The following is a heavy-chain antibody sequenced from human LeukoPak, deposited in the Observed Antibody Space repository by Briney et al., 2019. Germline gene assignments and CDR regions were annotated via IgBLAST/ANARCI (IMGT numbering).Heavy chain of an antibody. V-gene: IGHV4-31*03. J-gene: IGHJ5*02. CDR1: GGSISSGGYY. CDR2: IYYSGST. D-gene: IGHD3-16*01. CDR3: ARHRPGERRFDP. Sequence: SETLSLTCTVSGGSISSGGYYWSWIRQHPGKGLEWIGYIYYSGSTYYNPSLKSRVTISVDTSKNQFSLKLSSVTAADTAVYYCARHRPGERRFDPWGQGTLVTVSS.